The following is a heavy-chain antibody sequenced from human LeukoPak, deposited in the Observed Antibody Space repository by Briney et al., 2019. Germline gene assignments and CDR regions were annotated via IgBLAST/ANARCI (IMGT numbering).Heavy chain of an antibody. CDR1: GFTFSSYS. CDR3: AKDSGVLRHFDWLSYFDY. J-gene: IGHJ4*02. CDR2: ISSSSSTI. Sequence: GGSLRLSCAASGFTFSSYSTNWVRQAPGKGLEWVSYISSSSSTIYYADSVKGRFTISRDNSKRTLYLQMNSLRAEDTAVYYCAKDSGVLRHFDWLSYFDYWGQGTLVTVSS. D-gene: IGHD3-9*01. V-gene: IGHV3-48*01.